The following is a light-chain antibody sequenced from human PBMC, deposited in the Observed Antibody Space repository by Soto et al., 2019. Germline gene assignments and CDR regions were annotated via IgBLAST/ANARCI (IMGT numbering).Light chain of an antibody. Sequence: QSALTQPRSVSGSPGQSITISCTGTSSDVGGYIYVSWYRQHPGKAPKLMIYDVSKRPSGVPDRFSGSKSGNTASLTISGLQAEDEADYYCCSYAGSYTHYVFGTGTKLTVL. J-gene: IGLJ1*01. CDR3: CSYAGSYTHYV. CDR2: DVS. V-gene: IGLV2-11*01. CDR1: SSDVGGYIY.